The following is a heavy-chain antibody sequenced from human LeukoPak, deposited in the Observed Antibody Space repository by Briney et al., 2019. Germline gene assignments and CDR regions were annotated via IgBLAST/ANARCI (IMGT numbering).Heavy chain of an antibody. CDR3: ARAIYSSSDHYFDY. Sequence: ASVKVSCKASGYTFTSYDINWVRQAAGQGLEWMGWMNPNSGNTGYAQKFQGRVTMTRNTSISTAYMELSSLRSEDTAVYYCARAIYSSSDHYFDYWGQGTLVTVSS. J-gene: IGHJ4*02. V-gene: IGHV1-8*01. CDR1: GYTFTSYD. CDR2: MNPNSGNT. D-gene: IGHD6-6*01.